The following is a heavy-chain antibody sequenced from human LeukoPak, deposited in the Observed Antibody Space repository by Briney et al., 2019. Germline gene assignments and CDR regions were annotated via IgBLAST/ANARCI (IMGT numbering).Heavy chain of an antibody. D-gene: IGHD5-24*01. CDR2: INSDGSST. V-gene: IGHV3-74*01. J-gene: IGHJ3*01. Sequence: GGSLRLSCAASGFNFTTYWLHAVRQAPGKGLVWVSRINSDGSSTHNADAVKGRFTISRDSAKNTLYLQMNSLRAEDTAVYYGARAETPIHAFELWGRKTMVTVSS. CDR1: GFNFTTYW. CDR3: ARAETPIHAFEL.